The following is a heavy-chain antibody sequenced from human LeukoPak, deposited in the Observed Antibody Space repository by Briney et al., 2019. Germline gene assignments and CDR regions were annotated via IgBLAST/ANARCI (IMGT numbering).Heavy chain of an antibody. Sequence: GGSLRLSCAASGFTFSSYSMNWVRQAPGKGLEWVSSISSSSSYIYYADSVKGRFTISRDNAKNSLYLQMNSLRAEDTAVYYCARADIVDTAMAFDYWGQGTLVTVSS. V-gene: IGHV3-21*01. CDR1: GFTFSSYS. CDR2: ISSSSSYI. CDR3: ARADIVDTAMAFDY. D-gene: IGHD5-18*01. J-gene: IGHJ4*02.